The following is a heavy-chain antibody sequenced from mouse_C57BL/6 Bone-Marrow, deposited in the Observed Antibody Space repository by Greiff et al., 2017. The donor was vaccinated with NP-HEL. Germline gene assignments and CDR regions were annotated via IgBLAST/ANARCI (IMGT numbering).Heavy chain of an antibody. CDR1: GYTFTSYW. J-gene: IGHJ3*01. CDR3: ARKDDYPFAY. D-gene: IGHD2-4*01. Sequence: QVQLQQPGAELVKPGASVKLSCKASGYTFTSYWIHWVKQRPGQGLEWIGMIHPNSGSTNYNEKFKSKATLTVDKSSSTAYMQLSSLTSEDSAVYYCARKDDYPFAYWGQGTLVTVSA. V-gene: IGHV1-64*01. CDR2: IHPNSGST.